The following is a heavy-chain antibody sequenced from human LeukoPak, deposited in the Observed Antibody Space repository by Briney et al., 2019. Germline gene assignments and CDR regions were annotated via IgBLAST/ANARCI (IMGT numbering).Heavy chain of an antibody. D-gene: IGHD1/OR15-1a*01. CDR1: GFTFSSHS. CDR3: AKGALGWNTGEYYYYYMDV. CDR2: ISSSSSTI. Sequence: GGSLRLSCAASGFTFSSHSMNWVRQAPGKGLEWVSYISSSSSTIYYADSVKGRFTISRDNSKNSLYLQMNSLRTEDTALYYCAKGALGWNTGEYYYYYMDVWGKGTTVTISS. V-gene: IGHV3-48*04. J-gene: IGHJ6*03.